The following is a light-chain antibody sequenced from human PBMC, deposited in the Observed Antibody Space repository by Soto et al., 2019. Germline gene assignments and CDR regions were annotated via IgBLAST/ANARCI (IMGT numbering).Light chain of an antibody. CDR1: HDINIY. CDR2: DAS. Sequence: DIQMTQSPSSLSASVGDTVTITCQASHDINIYLNWYQQKPGKAPKVLIFDASNLEPGVPSRFSGSGFETEVTFTISSLQPEDFATDYGQQYDNLDSLTFGGGTKVEMK. V-gene: IGKV1-33*01. CDR3: QQYDNLDSLT. J-gene: IGKJ4*02.